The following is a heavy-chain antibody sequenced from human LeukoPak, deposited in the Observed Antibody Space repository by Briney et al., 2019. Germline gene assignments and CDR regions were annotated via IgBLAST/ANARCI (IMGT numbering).Heavy chain of an antibody. CDR3: ARGHRFLEWLSDY. CDR2: IYYSGST. D-gene: IGHD3-3*01. Sequence: PSQTLYLTCTVSGGSISSGDYYWSWIHQPPGKGLEWIGYIYYSGSTYYNPSLKSRVTISVDTSKNQFSLKLSSVTAADTAVYYCARGHRFLEWLSDYWGQGTLVTVSS. CDR1: GGSISSGDYY. J-gene: IGHJ4*02. V-gene: IGHV4-30-4*08.